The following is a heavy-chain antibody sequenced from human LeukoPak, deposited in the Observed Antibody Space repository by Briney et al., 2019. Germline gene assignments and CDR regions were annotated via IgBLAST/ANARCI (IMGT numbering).Heavy chain of an antibody. D-gene: IGHD4-11*01. CDR2: IYPGDSDT. J-gene: IGHJ4*02. Sequence: GESLKISWKGSGYSFTNYWIGWVRQMPGKGLEWMGIIYPGDSDTRYSPSFQGQVTISAGKSISTAYLQWSSLKASDTAMYYCARRGEYSNGLDYYFDYWGQGTLVTVSS. V-gene: IGHV5-51*01. CDR1: GYSFTNYW. CDR3: ARRGEYSNGLDYYFDY.